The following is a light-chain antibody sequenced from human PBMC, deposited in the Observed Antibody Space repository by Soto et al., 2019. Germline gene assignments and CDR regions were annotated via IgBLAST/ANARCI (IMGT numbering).Light chain of an antibody. Sequence: EVVLTQSPATLSLSPGDSATLSCRASRSISSYLAWYQQKPGQAPSLLIYDASNRPTDIPARFSGSGSGTDFTLTISSLEPEDFAVYYCQQRSNWARSIAFGQGTRLEIK. CDR2: DAS. CDR3: QQRSNWARSIA. CDR1: RSISSY. V-gene: IGKV3-11*01. J-gene: IGKJ5*01.